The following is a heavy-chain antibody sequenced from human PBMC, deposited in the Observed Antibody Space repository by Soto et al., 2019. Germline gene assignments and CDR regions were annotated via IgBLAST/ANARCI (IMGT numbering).Heavy chain of an antibody. CDR2: INGYGTRT. CDR3: ARGTLTSVDMVDY. CDR1: GFTFSSYW. D-gene: IGHD5-12*01. J-gene: IGHJ4*02. Sequence: EVQLVESGGALVQPGGSLRLSCEASGFTFSSYWMHWVRQGPGKGLVWVSRINGYGTRTNYADSVRGRFTVSRDNAKNTLHLQLYSLTADDTAVYYCARGTLTSVDMVDYWGQGTLFTVSS. V-gene: IGHV3-74*01.